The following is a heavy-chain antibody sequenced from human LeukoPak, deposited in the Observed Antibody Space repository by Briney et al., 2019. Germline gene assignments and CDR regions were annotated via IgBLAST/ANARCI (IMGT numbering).Heavy chain of an antibody. CDR3: ARLGGSGWYYFDY. D-gene: IGHD6-19*01. J-gene: IGHJ4*02. CDR2: IYYSGST. CDR1: GGSISSYY. V-gene: IGHV4-59*08. Sequence: SETLSLTCTVPGGSISSYYWSWIRQPPGKGLEWIGYIYYSGSTNYNPSLKSRVTISVDTSKNQFSLKLSSVTAADTAVYYCARLGGSGWYYFDYWGQGTLVTVSS.